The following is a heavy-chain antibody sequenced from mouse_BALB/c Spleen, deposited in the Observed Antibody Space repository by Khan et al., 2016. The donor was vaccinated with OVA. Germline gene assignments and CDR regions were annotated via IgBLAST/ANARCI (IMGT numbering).Heavy chain of an antibody. Sequence: QVQLQQPGAELVRPGASVKLSCKASGYTFTSYWMNWVKQRPGQGLEWIGMIDPSDSETHYNQIFKDKATLTVDKSSSTAYMQLSSLTSGDSAVYYCARREKYGYDPSWFAYWGQGTLVTVSA. CDR1: GYTFTSYW. CDR2: IDPSDSET. CDR3: ARREKYGYDPSWFAY. J-gene: IGHJ3*01. D-gene: IGHD2-2*01. V-gene: IGHV1-61*01.